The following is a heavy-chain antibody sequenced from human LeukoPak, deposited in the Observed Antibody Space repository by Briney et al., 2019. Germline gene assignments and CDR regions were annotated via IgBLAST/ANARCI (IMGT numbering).Heavy chain of an antibody. CDR3: ARLDMVRGVISTALDY. V-gene: IGHV5-51*01. D-gene: IGHD3-10*01. CDR1: GYSFTSYW. J-gene: IGHJ4*02. Sequence: GESLKISCKGSGYSFTSYWIGWVRQMPGKGLEWMGIIYPGDSDIRYSPSFQGQVTISADKSISTAYLQWSSLKASDTAMYYCARLDMVRGVISTALDYWGQGTLVTVSS. CDR2: IYPGDSDI.